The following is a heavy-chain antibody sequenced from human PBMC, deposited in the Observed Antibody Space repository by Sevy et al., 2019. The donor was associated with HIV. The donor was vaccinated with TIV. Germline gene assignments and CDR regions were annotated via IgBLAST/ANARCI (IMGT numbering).Heavy chain of an antibody. Sequence: SETLSLTCTVSGYSISSGYYWGWIRQPPGKGLEWIGSIYHSGSTYYNPSLKSQVTISVDTSKNQFSLKLSSVTAADTAMYYCARTSRFLEWLLPGGPDYGMDVWGQGTTVTVSS. CDR1: GYSISSGYY. J-gene: IGHJ6*02. CDR3: ARTSRFLEWLLPGGPDYGMDV. D-gene: IGHD3-3*01. V-gene: IGHV4-38-2*02. CDR2: IYHSGST.